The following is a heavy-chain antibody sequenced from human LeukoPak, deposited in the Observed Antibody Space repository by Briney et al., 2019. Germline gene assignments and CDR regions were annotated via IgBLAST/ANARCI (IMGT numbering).Heavy chain of an antibody. CDR3: ARVPRSGGSIDY. J-gene: IGHJ4*02. CDR2: TSSSGSTT. D-gene: IGHD6-19*01. V-gene: IGHV3-48*04. CDR1: GFTFSSYA. Sequence: PGGSLRLSCAASGFTFSSYAMSWVRQAPGKGLEWVSYTSSSGSTTHYADSVKGRFTISRNNAKNSLFVQMSNLRAEDTAVYYCARVPRSGGSIDYWGQGTLVTVSS.